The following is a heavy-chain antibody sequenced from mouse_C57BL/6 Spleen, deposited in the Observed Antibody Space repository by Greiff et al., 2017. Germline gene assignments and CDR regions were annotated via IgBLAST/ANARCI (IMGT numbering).Heavy chain of an antibody. Sequence: VQLQQSGPELVKPGASVKISCKASGYTFTDYYMNWVKQSHGKSLEWIGDINPNNGGTSYNQKFKGKATLTVDKSSSTAYMELRSLTSEDSAVYYCARSTYYGYDCYFDYWGQGTTLTVSS. CDR1: GYTFTDYY. V-gene: IGHV1-26*01. CDR3: ARSTYYGYDCYFDY. D-gene: IGHD2-9*01. CDR2: INPNNGGT. J-gene: IGHJ2*01.